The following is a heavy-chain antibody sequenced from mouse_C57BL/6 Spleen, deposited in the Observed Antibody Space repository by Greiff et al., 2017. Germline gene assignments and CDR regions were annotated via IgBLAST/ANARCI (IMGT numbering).Heavy chain of an antibody. Sequence: EVQLVESGGGLVKPGGSLKLSCAASGFTFSDYGMHWVRQAPEKGLEWVAYISSGSSTIYYADTVKGRFTISRDNAKNTLFLQMTSLRSEDTAMYYCAKIDYFYAMDYWGQGTSVTVSS. CDR1: GFTFSDYG. CDR2: ISSGSSTI. CDR3: AKIDYFYAMDY. J-gene: IGHJ4*01. D-gene: IGHD2-4*01. V-gene: IGHV5-17*01.